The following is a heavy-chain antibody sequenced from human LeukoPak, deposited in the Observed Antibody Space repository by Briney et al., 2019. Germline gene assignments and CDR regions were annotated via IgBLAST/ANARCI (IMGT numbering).Heavy chain of an antibody. J-gene: IGHJ4*02. D-gene: IGHD3-22*01. Sequence: PSETLSLTCTVSGDSSRSRSYCWDWIRQPPGKGLEWIGSIYNSGSTYYSPSLKSRFTMSVDTSTHQFSLELSSVTAADTAVYYCARHIQWLSSYYFDYWGPGILVTVSS. CDR2: IYNSGST. CDR3: ARHIQWLSSYYFDY. V-gene: IGHV4-39*01. CDR1: GDSSRSRSYC.